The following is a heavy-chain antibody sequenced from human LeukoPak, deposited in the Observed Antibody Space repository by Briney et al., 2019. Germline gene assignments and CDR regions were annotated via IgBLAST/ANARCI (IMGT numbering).Heavy chain of an antibody. D-gene: IGHD1-26*01. Sequence: GGSLRLSCAASGFILSTHGMPWVRQAPGKGLEWVAGMWYDGSREDYADSVKGRFTISRDMSKNTLNLQMNSLRVEDTAMFYCARDLSFGSLDFRGQGTLVTVPS. V-gene: IGHV3-33*01. CDR3: ARDLSFGSLDF. CDR1: GFILSTHG. J-gene: IGHJ4*02. CDR2: MWYDGSRE.